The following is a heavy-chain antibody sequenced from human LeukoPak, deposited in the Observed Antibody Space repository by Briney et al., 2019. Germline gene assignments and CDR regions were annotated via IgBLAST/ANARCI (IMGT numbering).Heavy chain of an antibody. CDR2: INHSGST. V-gene: IGHV4-34*01. J-gene: IGHJ4*02. CDR3: ARRGPQSDRSGGSCYSGEYYFDY. D-gene: IGHD2-15*01. CDR1: GGSFSGYY. Sequence: SETLSLTCAVYGGSFSGYYWSWIRQPPGKGLEWIGEINHSGSTNYNPSLKSRVTISVDTSKNQFSLKLSSVTAADTAVYYCARRGPQSDRSGGSCYSGEYYFDYWGQGTLVTVSS.